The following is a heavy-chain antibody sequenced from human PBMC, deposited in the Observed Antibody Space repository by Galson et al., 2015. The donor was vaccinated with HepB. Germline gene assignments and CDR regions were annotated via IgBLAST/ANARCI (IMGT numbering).Heavy chain of an antibody. CDR3: ARAPPNLNTVYYYYFYAMDV. D-gene: IGHD2-2*02. CDR2: ISYDGNNK. J-gene: IGHJ6*02. V-gene: IGHV3-30*04. Sequence: SLRLSCAASGFTFTSYSMHWVRQAPGKGLEWVAVISYDGNNKYYADSVRGRFTISRDNSKSTLYLQMDSLRAEDTAVYYCARAPPNLNTVYYYYFYAMDVWGQGTTVTVSS. CDR1: GFTFTSYS.